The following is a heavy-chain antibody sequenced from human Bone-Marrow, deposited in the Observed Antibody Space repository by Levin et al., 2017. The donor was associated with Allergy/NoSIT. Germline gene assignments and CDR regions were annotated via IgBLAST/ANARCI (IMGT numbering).Heavy chain of an antibody. CDR3: AKKFYYGSGNYFLLSDY. CDR1: GFSFSNNA. CDR2: INADGVGT. V-gene: IGHV3-23*01. Sequence: GESLKISCAASGFSFSNNAMGWVRQAPGKGLEWVSAINADGVGTHYADSVKGLFTISRDTSKNILYLQMNSLRAEDTAVYYCAKKFYYGSGNYFLLSDYWGQGTLVTVSS. J-gene: IGHJ4*02. D-gene: IGHD3-10*01.